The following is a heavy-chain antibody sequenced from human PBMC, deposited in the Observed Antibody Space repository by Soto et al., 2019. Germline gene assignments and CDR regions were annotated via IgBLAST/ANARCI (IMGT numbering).Heavy chain of an antibody. J-gene: IGHJ4*02. CDR1: GGTFSSYA. CDR2: IIPIFGTA. D-gene: IGHD3-3*01. CDR3: ARDQGYYDLWSGYSTGFDY. Sequence: SVKVSSKASGGTFSSYAISWVRQAPGQGLEWMGGIIPIFGTANYAQKFQGRVTITADESTSTAYMELSSLRSEDTAVYYCARDQGYYDLWSGYSTGFDYWGQGTLVTVSS. V-gene: IGHV1-69*13.